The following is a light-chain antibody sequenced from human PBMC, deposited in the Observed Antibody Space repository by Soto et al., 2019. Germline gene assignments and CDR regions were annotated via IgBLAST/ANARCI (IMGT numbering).Light chain of an antibody. Sequence: QSALTQSASVSGSPGQSITISCTGTGSVVGSYNLVSWYQQVPGKAPKLMVYEDTKRPSGVSNRFSGSKSGNSASLTISGLQAEDEADYSCCSYADSSRTLVFGGGTKLTVL. J-gene: IGLJ2*01. CDR1: GSVVGSYNL. CDR2: EDT. CDR3: CSYADSSRTLV. V-gene: IGLV2-23*01.